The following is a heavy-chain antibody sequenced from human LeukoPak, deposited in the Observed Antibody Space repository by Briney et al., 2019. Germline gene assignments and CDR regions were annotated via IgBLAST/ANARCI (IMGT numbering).Heavy chain of an antibody. CDR3: ARTMIVVPDDY. Sequence: SETLSLTCAVYGGSFSGYYWSWIRQPPGKGLEWIGEINHSGSTNYNPSLKSRVTISVDTSKNQFSLKLSSVTAADTAVYYCARTMIVVPDDYWGQGTLVTVSS. CDR1: GGSFSGYY. D-gene: IGHD3-22*01. J-gene: IGHJ4*02. CDR2: INHSGST. V-gene: IGHV4-34*01.